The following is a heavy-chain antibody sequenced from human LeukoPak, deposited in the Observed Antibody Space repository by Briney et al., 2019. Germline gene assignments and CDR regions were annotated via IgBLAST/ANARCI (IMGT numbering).Heavy chain of an antibody. Sequence: GGSLRLSCAASGFTFSHYALSWVRQAPGKGLEWVSYISSSSSTIYYADSVKGRFTISRDNAKNSLYLQMNSLRAEDTAVYYCARRAPTDYWGQGALVTVSS. V-gene: IGHV3-48*04. CDR1: GFTFSHYA. CDR3: ARRAPTDY. J-gene: IGHJ4*02. CDR2: ISSSSSTI.